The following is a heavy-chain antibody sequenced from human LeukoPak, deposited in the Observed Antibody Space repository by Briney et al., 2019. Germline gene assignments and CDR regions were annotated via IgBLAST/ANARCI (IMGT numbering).Heavy chain of an antibody. CDR3: ATDYYVSGSYYRLFY. CDR1: GFTFSSYG. CDR2: ISGNGGST. V-gene: IGHV3-23*01. J-gene: IGHJ4*02. D-gene: IGHD3-10*01. Sequence: PGGSLRLSCTASGFTFSSYGMDWVRQAPGKGLEWVSVISGNGGSTYYAESVKGRFTISRDNSKNTLYLQMNSLRAEDTAMYYCATDYYVSGSYYRLFYWGQGTLVTVSS.